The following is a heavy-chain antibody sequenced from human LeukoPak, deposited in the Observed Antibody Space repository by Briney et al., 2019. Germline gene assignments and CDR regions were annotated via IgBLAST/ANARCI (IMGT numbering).Heavy chain of an antibody. J-gene: IGHJ3*02. Sequence: PGGSLRLSCAASGFTFDDYAMHWVRQAPGKGLEWVSGISWNSGSIGYADSVKGRFTISRDNAKNSLYLQMNSLRAEDMALYYCAKAGYCSSTSCYMRGGAFDIWGQGTIVTVSS. D-gene: IGHD2-2*02. CDR3: AKAGYCSSTSCYMRGGAFDI. CDR1: GFTFDDYA. V-gene: IGHV3-9*03. CDR2: ISWNSGSI.